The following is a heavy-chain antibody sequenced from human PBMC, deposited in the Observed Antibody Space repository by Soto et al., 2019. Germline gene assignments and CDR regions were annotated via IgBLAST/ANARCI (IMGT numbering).Heavy chain of an antibody. CDR2: IYYSGST. J-gene: IGHJ4*02. D-gene: IGHD3-22*01. Sequence: SETLSLTCTVSGGSISSYYWSWIRQPPGKGLEWIGYIYYSGSTNYNPSLKSRVTISVDTSKNQFSLKLSSVTAADTAVYYCARHGVITYFDYWGQGTLVTVSS. CDR3: ARHGVITYFDY. CDR1: GGSISSYY. V-gene: IGHV4-59*08.